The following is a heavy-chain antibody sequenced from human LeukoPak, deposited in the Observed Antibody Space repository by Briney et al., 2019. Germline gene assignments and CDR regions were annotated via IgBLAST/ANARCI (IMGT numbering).Heavy chain of an antibody. Sequence: GGSLRLSCAASGFTFSSYAMHWVRQAPGKGLEYVSAISSNGGSTYYANSVKGRFTISRDNSKNTLYLQMGSLRAEDMAVYYCARLSSGWYDAFDIWGQGTMVTVSS. V-gene: IGHV3-64*01. CDR3: ARLSSGWYDAFDI. CDR2: ISSNGGST. CDR1: GFTFSSYA. D-gene: IGHD6-19*01. J-gene: IGHJ3*02.